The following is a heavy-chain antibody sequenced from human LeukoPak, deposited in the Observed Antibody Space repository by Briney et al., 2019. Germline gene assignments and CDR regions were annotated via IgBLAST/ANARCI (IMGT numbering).Heavy chain of an antibody. J-gene: IGHJ4*02. CDR2: ISGSGGST. V-gene: IGHV3-23*01. Sequence: GGSLRLSCAASGFTFSSYAMSWGCEAPGEGLEWVSAISGSGGSTYYADSVKGRFTISRDNSKNTLYLQMNSLRAEDTAVYYCAHYGDYPVYWGQGTLVTVSS. CDR1: GFTFSSYA. CDR3: AHYGDYPVY. D-gene: IGHD4-17*01.